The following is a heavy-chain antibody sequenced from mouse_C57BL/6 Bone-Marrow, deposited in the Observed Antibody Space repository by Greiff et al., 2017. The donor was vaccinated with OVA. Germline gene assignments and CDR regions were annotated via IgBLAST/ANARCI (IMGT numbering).Heavy chain of an antibody. Sequence: EVKLVESGGGLVQPGGSLKLSCAASGFTFSDYYMYWVRQTPEKRLEWVAYISNGGGSTYYPDTVKGRFTISRDNAKNTLYLQMSRLKSEDTAMYYCARHGGFAYWGQGTLVTVSA. J-gene: IGHJ3*01. CDR1: GFTFSDYY. V-gene: IGHV5-12*01. CDR3: ARHGGFAY. CDR2: ISNGGGST.